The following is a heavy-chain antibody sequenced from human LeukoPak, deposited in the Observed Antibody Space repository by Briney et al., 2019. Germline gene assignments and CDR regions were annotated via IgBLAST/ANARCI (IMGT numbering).Heavy chain of an antibody. CDR2: INPIFRTA. CDR3: ARGGGIFGVLTTAHYYGIDV. V-gene: IGHV1-69*13. Sequence: ASVKVSCKASGGTFTNSAISWVRQAPGQGLEWMGGINPIFRTANYAQQFQDRVTIIADESTSTAYMELSLLKFEDTAVYYCARGGGIFGVLTTAHYYGIDVWGQGTTVTVSS. CDR1: GGTFTNSA. D-gene: IGHD3-3*01. J-gene: IGHJ6*02.